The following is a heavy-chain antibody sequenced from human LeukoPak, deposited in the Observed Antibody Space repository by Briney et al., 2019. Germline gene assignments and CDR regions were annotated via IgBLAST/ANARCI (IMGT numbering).Heavy chain of an antibody. V-gene: IGHV4-59*01. J-gene: IGHJ5*02. Sequence: SETLSLTCIVSGGSISSYYWSWIRQPPGKGLEWVGYIYYSGSTNYNPSLKSRVTISVDTSKNQFSLKLSSVTAADTAVYYCARDRGSDWADNWFDPWGQGTLVTVSS. CDR1: GGSISSYY. CDR2: IYYSGST. D-gene: IGHD2-21*02. CDR3: ARDRGSDWADNWFDP.